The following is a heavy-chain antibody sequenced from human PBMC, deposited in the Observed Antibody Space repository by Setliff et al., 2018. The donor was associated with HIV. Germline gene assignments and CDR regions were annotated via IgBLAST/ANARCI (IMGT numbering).Heavy chain of an antibody. CDR1: GGSIYGSDYY. Sequence: PSETLSLTCTVSGGSIYGSDYYWGWIRQPPGKGLESIGSIYYSGSTYYKPSLKSRVTISVDTSKNQFSLKLSSVTAADTAAYYCARQGQLGSEWGQGTLVTVSS. CDR2: IYYSGST. D-gene: IGHD1-1*01. CDR3: ARQGQLGSE. V-gene: IGHV4-39*01. J-gene: IGHJ4*02.